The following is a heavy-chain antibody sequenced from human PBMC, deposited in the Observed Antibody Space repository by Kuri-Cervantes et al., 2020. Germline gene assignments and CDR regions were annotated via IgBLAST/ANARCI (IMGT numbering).Heavy chain of an antibody. CDR3: AKVKYYYDSKWDYGMDV. Sequence: GGSLRLSCAASGFTFSSYGMHWVRQAPGKGLEWVAVIWYDGSNKCYADSVKGRFTISRDNSKNTLYLQMNSLRAEDTAVYYCAKVKYYYDSKWDYGMDVWGQGTTVTVSS. CDR1: GFTFSSYG. J-gene: IGHJ6*02. D-gene: IGHD3-22*01. CDR2: IWYDGSNK. V-gene: IGHV3-30*02.